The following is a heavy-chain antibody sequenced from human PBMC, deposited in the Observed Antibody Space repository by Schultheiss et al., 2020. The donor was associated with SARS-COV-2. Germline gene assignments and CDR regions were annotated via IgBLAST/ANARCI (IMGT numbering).Heavy chain of an antibody. V-gene: IGHV4-59*12. J-gene: IGHJ3*02. D-gene: IGHD2-2*01. Sequence: SQTLSLTCTVSGGSINTYYWSWIRQPPEKGLEWIGYIYYSGSTNYNPSLKSRVTISVDTSKNQFSLKLSSVTAADTAVYYCARWGCSSTSCYYSLRHRGSRAFDIWGQGTVVTVSS. CDR2: IYYSGST. CDR3: ARWGCSSTSCYYSLRHRGSRAFDI. CDR1: GGSINTYY.